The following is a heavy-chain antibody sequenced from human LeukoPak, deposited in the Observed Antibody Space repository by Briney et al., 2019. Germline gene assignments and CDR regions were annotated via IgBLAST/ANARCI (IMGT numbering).Heavy chain of an antibody. V-gene: IGHV3-30-3*01. Sequence: GGSLRLSCAASGFTFSSYAMHWVRQAPGKGLEWVAVISYDGSNKYYADSVKGRFTISRDNSKNTLYLRMNSLRAEDTAVYYCAREFDSSSWSYYFDYWGQGTLVTVSS. CDR1: GFTFSSYA. D-gene: IGHD6-13*01. CDR3: AREFDSSSWSYYFDY. J-gene: IGHJ4*02. CDR2: ISYDGSNK.